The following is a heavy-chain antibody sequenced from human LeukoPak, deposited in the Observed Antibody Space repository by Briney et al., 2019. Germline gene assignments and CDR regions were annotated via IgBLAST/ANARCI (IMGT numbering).Heavy chain of an antibody. CDR3: ARRPQLRSELDY. V-gene: IGHV5-51*01. J-gene: IGHJ4*02. CDR1: GHSFTTYW. D-gene: IGHD1-7*01. CDR2: IYPGDSDT. Sequence: GESLKISCKGSGHSFTTYWIGWVRQMPGKGLEWMGIIYPGDSDTRYSPSFQGQVTISADKSTNTAYLQWSSLKASDTAIYYCARRPQLRSELDYWGQGTLVTVSS.